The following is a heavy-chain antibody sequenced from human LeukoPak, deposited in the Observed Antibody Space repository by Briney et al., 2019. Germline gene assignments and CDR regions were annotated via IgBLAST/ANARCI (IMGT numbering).Heavy chain of an antibody. Sequence: SETLSLTCTVSGGSISSYFWSWIRQPPGKGLEWVAYISNSGSTNYNPSLKSRVTISVDTSKNQFSLKLTSVTSADTAVYYCARGRYCSGGSCLDHWGQGTLVTVSS. J-gene: IGHJ5*02. CDR3: ARGRYCSGGSCLDH. CDR2: ISNSGST. V-gene: IGHV4-59*01. CDR1: GGSISSYF. D-gene: IGHD2-15*01.